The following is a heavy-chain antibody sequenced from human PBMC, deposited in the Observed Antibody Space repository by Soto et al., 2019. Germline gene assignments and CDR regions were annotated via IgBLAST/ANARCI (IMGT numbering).Heavy chain of an antibody. CDR1: GGTFSSYT. CDR3: AMEAVRVSFDY. J-gene: IGHJ4*02. CDR2: IIPILGIA. Sequence: QVQLVQSGAEVKKPGSSVKVSCKASGGTFSSYTISWVRQAPGQGLEWMGRIIPILGIANYAQKFQGRVTITADKSTSTAYMELSSLRSEDTAVYYCAMEAVRVSFDYWGQGTLVTVSS. V-gene: IGHV1-69*02. D-gene: IGHD3-10*01.